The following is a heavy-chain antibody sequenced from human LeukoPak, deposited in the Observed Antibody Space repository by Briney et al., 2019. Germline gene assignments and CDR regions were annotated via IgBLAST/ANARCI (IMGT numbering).Heavy chain of an antibody. CDR1: NGSVSSRDYS. V-gene: IGHV4-30-2*01. J-gene: IGHJ4*02. CDR2: IYHGVTT. D-gene: IGHD2-15*01. CDR3: ASLKAGWRIDY. Sequence: PSETLSLTCAVSNGSVSSRDYSWIWIRQAPGKALEWIGYIYHGVTTYYNPSLKNRVTISVDTSKNQFSLSLTSVTAADTALYYCASLKAGWRIDYWGQGTLVTVSS.